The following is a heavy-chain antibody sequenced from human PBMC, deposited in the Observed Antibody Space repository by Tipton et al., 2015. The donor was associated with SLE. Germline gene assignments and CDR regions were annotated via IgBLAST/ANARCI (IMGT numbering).Heavy chain of an antibody. D-gene: IGHD2-15*01. CDR2: INHSGST. CDR1: GGSFSGYY. Sequence: GLVKPSETLSLTCAVYGGSFSGYYWSWIRQPPGKGLEWIGEINHSGSTNYNPSLKSRVTISVDTSKTQFSLKLSSVTAADTAVYYCARLVGRGSLGIRRDYWGQGTLVSVSS. J-gene: IGHJ4*02. V-gene: IGHV4-34*01. CDR3: ARLVGRGSLGIRRDY.